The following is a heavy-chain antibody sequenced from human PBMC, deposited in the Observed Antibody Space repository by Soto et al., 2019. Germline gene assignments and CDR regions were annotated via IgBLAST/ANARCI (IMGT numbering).Heavy chain of an antibody. D-gene: IGHD4-17*01. CDR3: ARTGYRVTTTRPTEYFQH. V-gene: IGHV1-3*01. CDR2: INAGNGNT. Sequence: APVKTSCKASGYTLTGYAMHWVRQAPEQRLEWMGWINAGNGNTKYSQKFQGRVTITRDTSASTAYMERSSLRSEDTAVYYCARTGYRVTTTRPTEYFQHWGQGTLVTVSS. J-gene: IGHJ1*01. CDR1: GYTLTGYA.